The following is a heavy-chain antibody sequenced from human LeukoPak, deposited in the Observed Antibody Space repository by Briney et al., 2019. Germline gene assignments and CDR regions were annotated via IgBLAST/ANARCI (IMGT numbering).Heavy chain of an antibody. V-gene: IGHV4-59*11. CDR1: GDSISSLY. Sequence: SETLSLTCTVSGDSISSLYWSWFRQPPGKGLEWLGYISYSGWTNYSPSLMSRLIILVDTSKNQFSLKLSSVTAADTAVYYCARGGVYNYGPIDYWGQGTLVTVSS. J-gene: IGHJ4*02. CDR3: ARGGVYNYGPIDY. CDR2: ISYSGWT. D-gene: IGHD5-18*01.